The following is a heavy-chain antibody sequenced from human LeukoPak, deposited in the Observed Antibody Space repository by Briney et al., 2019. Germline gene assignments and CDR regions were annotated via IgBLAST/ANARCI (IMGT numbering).Heavy chain of an antibody. D-gene: IGHD2-15*01. J-gene: IGHJ6*02. V-gene: IGHV4-30-4*01. CDR2: IYYSGST. CDR3: ARGVAHYYYYGMDV. CDR1: GGSISSGDYY. Sequence: TLSLTCTACGGSISSGDYYWSWIRQPPGKGLEWIGYIYYSGSTYYNPSLKSRVTISVDTSKNQFSLKLSSVTAADTAVYYCARGVAHYYYYGMDVWGQGTTVTVSS.